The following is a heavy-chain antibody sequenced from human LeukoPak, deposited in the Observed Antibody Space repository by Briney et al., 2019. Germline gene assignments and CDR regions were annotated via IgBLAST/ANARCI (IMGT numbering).Heavy chain of an antibody. CDR3: TTGRLDDFWSGYYSEYFQH. CDR1: GFTFSIAW. D-gene: IGHD3-3*01. J-gene: IGHJ1*01. Sequence: GGSLRLSCAASGFTFSIAWMSWVRHAPGEGREWVGRIKSKTDGRTTNYAAPVKGRFTISRDDSKNTTYLQMNSLKTEDTAVYYCTTGRLDDFWSGYYSEYFQHWGQGTLVTVSS. CDR2: IKSKTDGRTT. V-gene: IGHV3-15*01.